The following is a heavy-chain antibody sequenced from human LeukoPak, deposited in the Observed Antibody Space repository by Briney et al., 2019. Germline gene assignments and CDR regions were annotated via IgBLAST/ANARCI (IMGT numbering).Heavy chain of an antibody. CDR1: GYTFTSYY. J-gene: IGHJ5*02. CDR2: SDPKSGAT. V-gene: IGHV1-2*02. CDR3: ARDQRAVVPAAISWFDP. Sequence: ASVTVSCKTSGYTFTSYYIHWLRQAPGQRFEWMGWSDPKSGATKYEHFQGRVTMTRDTSISTAYMELSRLRSDDTAVYYCARDQRAVVPAAISWFDPWGQGTLVTVSS. D-gene: IGHD2-2*01.